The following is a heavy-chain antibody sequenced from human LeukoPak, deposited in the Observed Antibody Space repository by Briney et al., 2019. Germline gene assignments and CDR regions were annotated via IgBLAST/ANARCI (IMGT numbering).Heavy chain of an antibody. Sequence: GGSLRLSCAASGFTFSSYGMHWVRQAPGKGLEWVSAVSSDGVNTYYTESLKGRFTISRDNSKNTVYLQMHSLTVDDTAVYYCAKPFGFLEWLYGGYFDSWGQGTLVTVSS. CDR1: GFTFSSYG. CDR2: VSSDGVNT. V-gene: IGHV3-23*01. CDR3: AKPFGFLEWLYGGYFDS. D-gene: IGHD3-3*01. J-gene: IGHJ4*02.